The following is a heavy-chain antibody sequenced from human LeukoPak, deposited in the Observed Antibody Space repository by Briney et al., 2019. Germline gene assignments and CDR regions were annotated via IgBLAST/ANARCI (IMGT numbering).Heavy chain of an antibody. CDR3: ARDSGYRDY. Sequence: GGSLRLSCAASGFSFSSCWMSWVRQAPGKGLEWVANMRPDGSEKYYVDSVKGRFIIFRDNAKNSLYLQMNSLRVEDTAVYYCARDSGYRDYWGQGTAVTVSS. V-gene: IGHV3-7*03. CDR2: MRPDGSEK. D-gene: IGHD3-9*01. CDR1: GFSFSSCW. J-gene: IGHJ4*02.